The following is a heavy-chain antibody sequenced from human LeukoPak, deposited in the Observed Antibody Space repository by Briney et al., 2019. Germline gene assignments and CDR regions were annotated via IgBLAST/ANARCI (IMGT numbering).Heavy chain of an antibody. CDR1: GFTFSSYS. D-gene: IGHD3-16*01. CDR2: ISSSSSYI. CDR3: ARDQAPWGGYYYYMDV. J-gene: IGHJ6*03. V-gene: IGHV3-21*01. Sequence: GGSLRLSCAASGFTFSSYSFNWVRQAPGKGLEWVSSISSSSSYIYYADSVKGRFTISRDNAKNSLYLQMNSLRAEDTAVYYCARDQAPWGGYYYYMDVWGKGTTVTVSS.